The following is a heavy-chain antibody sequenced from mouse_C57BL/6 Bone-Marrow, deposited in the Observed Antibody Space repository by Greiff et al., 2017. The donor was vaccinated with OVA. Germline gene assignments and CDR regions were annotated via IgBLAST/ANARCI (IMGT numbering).Heavy chain of an antibody. CDR1: GYPFTDSK. V-gene: IGHV1-22*01. J-gene: IGHJ3*01. CDR2: MNPNNGGT. D-gene: IGHD4-1*01. Sequence: EVKLVESGPELVKPGASGKMSCKASGYPFTDSKMHWVKRIHGKSLEWIGYMNPNNGGTSYNQKFKGKATLTVNKSSSTAYMELRSLTSEDSAVYYCATTNWDGGWFAYWGQGTLVTVSA. CDR3: ATTNWDGGWFAY.